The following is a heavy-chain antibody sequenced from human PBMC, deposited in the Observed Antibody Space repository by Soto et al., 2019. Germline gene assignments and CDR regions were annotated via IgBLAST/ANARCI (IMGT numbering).Heavy chain of an antibody. CDR3: ARGRRGYCSGGSCPPTYXXXXGMDV. J-gene: IGHJ6*01. CDR1: GGSFSGXX. Sequence: PSETLSLTXAVYGGSFSGXXXSWIRQPPGKGLEWIGEINHSGSTNYNPSLKSRVTISVDTSKNQFSLKLSSVTAADTAVYYCARGRRGYCSGGSCPPTYXXXXGMDVXXXGTTVTXSS. D-gene: IGHD2-15*01. CDR2: INHSGST. V-gene: IGHV4-34*01.